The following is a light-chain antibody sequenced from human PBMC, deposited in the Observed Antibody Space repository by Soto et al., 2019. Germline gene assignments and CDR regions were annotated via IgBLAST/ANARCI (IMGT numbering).Light chain of an antibody. Sequence: QSARTQPASLSGSPGQSITISCTGTISDVGGNKYVSWYQQHRGKAPKLLINQVSNRPSGVSNRFSGSKSGNTASLTISGLLAEDEADYFCTSSTGDSLYVYGTGTKVNVL. CDR3: TSSTGDSLYV. CDR1: ISDVGGNKY. CDR2: QVS. J-gene: IGLJ1*01. V-gene: IGLV2-14*01.